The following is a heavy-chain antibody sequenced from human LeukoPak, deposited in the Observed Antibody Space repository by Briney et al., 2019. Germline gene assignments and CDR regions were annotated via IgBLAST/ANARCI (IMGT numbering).Heavy chain of an antibody. CDR1: GSTFSSYA. J-gene: IGHJ4*02. CDR2: ISYDGSNK. CDR3: ARDPRLWSGESDLDS. V-gene: IGHV3-30*04. Sequence: GGSLRLSCAASGSTFSSYAMHWVRQAPGKGLEWVAVISYDGSNKYYADSVKGRFTISRDNSKNTLYLQKKSPRAEDTAVYYCARDPRLWSGESDLDSWGQGTPVTVSS. D-gene: IGHD3-10*01.